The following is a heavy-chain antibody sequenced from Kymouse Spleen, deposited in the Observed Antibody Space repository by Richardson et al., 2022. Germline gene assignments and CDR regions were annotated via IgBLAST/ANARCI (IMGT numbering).Heavy chain of an antibody. CDR2: INHSGST. J-gene: IGHJ4*02. D-gene: IGHD3-10*01. V-gene: IGHV4-34*01. Sequence: QVQLQQWGAGLLKPSETLSLTCAVYGGSFSGYYWSWIRQPPGKGLEWIGEINHSGSTNYNPSLKSRVTISVDTSKNQFSLKLSSVTAADTAVYYCARGRVLLWFGESPHFDYWGQGTLVTVSS. CDR3: ARGRVLLWFGESPHFDY. CDR1: GGSFSGYY.